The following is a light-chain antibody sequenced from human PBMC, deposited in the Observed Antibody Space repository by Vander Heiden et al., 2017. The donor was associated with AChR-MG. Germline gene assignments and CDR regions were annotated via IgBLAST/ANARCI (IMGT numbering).Light chain of an antibody. V-gene: IGKV3-11*01. CDR3: QQRSNWPLT. J-gene: IGKJ4*01. CDR2: DAA. CDR1: QSVSCY. Sequence: EIVLTQSPATLSLSPGERATLSCTASQSVSCYFAWYPQKPGQAPRLLIYDAANRATGVPARFSGSGSGTDFTLTISSLVPEDFAVYYCQQRSNWPLTFGGGTKVEIK.